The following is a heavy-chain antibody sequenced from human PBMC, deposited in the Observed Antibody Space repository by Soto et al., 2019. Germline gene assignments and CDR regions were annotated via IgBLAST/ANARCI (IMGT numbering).Heavy chain of an antibody. D-gene: IGHD2-2*01. V-gene: IGHV4-59*01. CDR1: GDSISSFY. CDR2: IYYSGTT. J-gene: IGHJ5*02. Sequence: QVQLQESGPGLVKPSETLSLTCTVSGDSISSFYWSWIRQPPGKGLEWIGYIYYSGTTNYNPSLKSRVTISLDTSKNQFSLKLTSVTAADTAVYFCARDRGPSTSCCNWFDPWGQGTLVTVSS. CDR3: ARDRGPSTSCCNWFDP.